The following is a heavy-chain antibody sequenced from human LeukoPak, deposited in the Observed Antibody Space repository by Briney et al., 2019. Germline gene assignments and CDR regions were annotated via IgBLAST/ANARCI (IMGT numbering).Heavy chain of an antibody. Sequence: PSETLSLTCTVSGGSISSSSYYWGWIRQPPGKGLEWIGSIYYSGSTYYNPSLKSRVTISVDTSKNQFSLKLSSVTAADTAVYYCARDLMINRNIGVVTAILGNWFDPWGQGTLVTVSS. CDR1: GGSISSSSYY. V-gene: IGHV4-39*02. CDR3: ARDLMINRNIGVVTAILGNWFDP. J-gene: IGHJ5*02. CDR2: IYYSGST. D-gene: IGHD2-21*02.